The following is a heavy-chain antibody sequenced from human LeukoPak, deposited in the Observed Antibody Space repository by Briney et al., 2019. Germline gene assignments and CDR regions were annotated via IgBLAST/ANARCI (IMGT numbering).Heavy chain of an antibody. D-gene: IGHD1-1*01. CDR2: ICSAGDT. J-gene: IGHJ3*02. CDR1: GFTFGSYD. CDR3: ARDQVPGPGGAFDI. Sequence: GGSLRLSCAASGFTFGSYDMHWVRQATGKGLEWVSVICSAGDTYYPGSVKGRFTVSRENGKNSLYLQMNSLRAEDTAVYYCARDQVPGPGGAFDIWGQGTLVTVSS. V-gene: IGHV3-13*01.